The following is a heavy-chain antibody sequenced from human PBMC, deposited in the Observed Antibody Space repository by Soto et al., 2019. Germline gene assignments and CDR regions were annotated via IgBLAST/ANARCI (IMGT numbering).Heavy chain of an antibody. D-gene: IGHD2-15*01. CDR1: GDSISDYFY. V-gene: IGHV4-4*07. CDR3: AREVRGGFTGIFDQ. CDR2: IYTDGTT. Sequence: QVQLQASGPGQVKPSETLSLTYTVSGDSISDYFYWSWIRQPAGKGLEWIGRIYTDGTTKYNPPLTSRVTLSLDKSKNQFSLRLSSVTAADTAVYYFAREVRGGFTGIFDQWGRGSRVTVSS. J-gene: IGHJ4*02.